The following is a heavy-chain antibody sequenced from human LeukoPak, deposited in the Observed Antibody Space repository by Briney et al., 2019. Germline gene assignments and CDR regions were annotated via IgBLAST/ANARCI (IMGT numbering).Heavy chain of an antibody. V-gene: IGHV3-23*01. CDR2: ISYSRTT. Sequence: PGGSLRLSCAASGLTFADYTMHWVRQAPGKGLEWVSGISYSRTTYYADSVKGRFTISRDNSKNTVYLQMNSLRVEDTALYYCAKIRHCSGGSCDIAGYWGQGTLVTVSS. D-gene: IGHD2-15*01. CDR1: GLTFADYT. J-gene: IGHJ4*02. CDR3: AKIRHCSGGSCDIAGY.